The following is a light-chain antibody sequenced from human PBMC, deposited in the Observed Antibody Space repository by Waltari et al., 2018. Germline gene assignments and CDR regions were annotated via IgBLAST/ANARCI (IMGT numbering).Light chain of an antibody. CDR2: RNN. CDR1: SSNIGSNY. V-gene: IGLV1-47*01. J-gene: IGLJ2*01. CDR3: AAWDASLSAMV. Sequence: QSVLTQPPSASGTPGQRVTISCSGSSSNIGSNYVYWYQQLPGTAPKLLIYRNNPRPSGVPDRFSGSKSGTSAALAIGGLRSEDEADYYCAAWDASLSAMVFGGGTKLTVL.